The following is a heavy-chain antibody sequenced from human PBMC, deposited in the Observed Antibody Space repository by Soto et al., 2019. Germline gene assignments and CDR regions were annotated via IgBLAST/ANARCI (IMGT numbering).Heavy chain of an antibody. V-gene: IGHV3-30*09. CDR2: IGGDGINK. Sequence: QVQLVESGGGVVQPGTSLRLSCAASGFTFSSYPLHWVRQAPGKGLEWVAVIGGDGINKLYADSVSGRFAISRDDSKNTLYLQMNSLRVEDTAVYYCARDPQRGSPDYFDYWGQGTLVTVSS. J-gene: IGHJ4*02. D-gene: IGHD6-13*01. CDR1: GFTFSSYP. CDR3: ARDPQRGSPDYFDY.